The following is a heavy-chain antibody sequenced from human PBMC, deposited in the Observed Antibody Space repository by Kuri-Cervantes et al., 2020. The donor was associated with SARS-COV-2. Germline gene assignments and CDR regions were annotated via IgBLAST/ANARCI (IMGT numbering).Heavy chain of an antibody. CDR1: GFTFGDYA. CDR2: IRSKAYGGTT. D-gene: IGHD3-3*01. V-gene: IGHV3-49*04. Sequence: GESLKISCTASGFTFGDYAMSWVRQAPGKGLEWVGFIRSKAYGGTTEYAASVKGRFTISRDDSKSIAYLQMNSLKTEDTAVYYCTSNDFRSGYYHDYWGQGTLVTVSS. CDR3: TSNDFRSGYYHDY. J-gene: IGHJ4*02.